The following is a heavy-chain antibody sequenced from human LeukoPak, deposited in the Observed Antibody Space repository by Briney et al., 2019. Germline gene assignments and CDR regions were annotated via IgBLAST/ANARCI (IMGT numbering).Heavy chain of an antibody. CDR2: INSDGTST. V-gene: IGHV3-74*01. J-gene: IGHJ2*01. CDR3: AKDRVTASWYFDL. D-gene: IGHD2-21*02. CDR1: GFTFSSHW. Sequence: GGSLRLSCAASGFTFSSHWMHWVRQAPGKGLVWVSRINSDGTSTTYADSVKGRFTISRDNSKNTLYLQMNSLRAEDTAVYYCAKDRVTASWYFDLWGRGTLVTVSS.